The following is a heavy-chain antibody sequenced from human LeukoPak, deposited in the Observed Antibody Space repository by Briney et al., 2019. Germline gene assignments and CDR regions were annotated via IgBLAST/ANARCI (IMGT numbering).Heavy chain of an antibody. CDR2: INPNSGGT. J-gene: IGHJ6*02. CDR1: GYTFTGYY. V-gene: IGHV1-2*06. D-gene: IGHD4-11*01. CDR3: ARLAYRSGDFGMDV. Sequence: ASVKVSCKASGYTFTGYYMHWVRQAPGQGLEWMGRINPNSGGTNYAQKFQGRVTMTRDTSISTAYMELSRLRSDDTAVYYCARLAYRSGDFGMDVWGQGTTVTVSS.